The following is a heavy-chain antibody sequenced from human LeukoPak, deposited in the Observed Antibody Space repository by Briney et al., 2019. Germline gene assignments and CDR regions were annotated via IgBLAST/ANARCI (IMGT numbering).Heavy chain of an antibody. D-gene: IGHD4-17*01. CDR2: IYGGGST. CDR1: GFTVSSNY. V-gene: IGHV3-53*04. Sequence: GGSLRLSCAASGFTVSSNYMSWVRQAPGKGLEWVSVIYGGGSTYYADSVKGRFNISRHNSKNTLYLQMNSLRAEDTAVYYCARATVTTSSYGMDVWGQGTTVTVSS. CDR3: ARATVTTSSYGMDV. J-gene: IGHJ6*02.